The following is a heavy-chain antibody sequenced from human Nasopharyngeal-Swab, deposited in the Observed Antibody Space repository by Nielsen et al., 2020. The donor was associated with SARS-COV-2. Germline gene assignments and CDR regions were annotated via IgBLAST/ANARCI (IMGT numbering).Heavy chain of an antibody. Sequence: GESLKISCAASGFTFSNAWMSWVRQAPGKGLEWVAVIWYDGSNKYYADSVKGRFTISRDNSKNTLYLQMNSLRAEDTAVYYCAAAPSGDYGGYWGQGTLVTVSS. V-gene: IGHV3-33*03. CDR2: IWYDGSNK. CDR3: AAAPSGDYGGY. CDR1: GFTFSNAW. D-gene: IGHD4-23*01. J-gene: IGHJ4*02.